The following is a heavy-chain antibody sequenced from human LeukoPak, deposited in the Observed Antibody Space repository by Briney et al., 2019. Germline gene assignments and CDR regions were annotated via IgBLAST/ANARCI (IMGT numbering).Heavy chain of an antibody. V-gene: IGHV4-38-2*02. CDR2: IYHSGST. CDR1: GYSISSGYY. Sequence: SETLSLTCTVPGYSISSGYYWGWIRQPPGKGLEWIGSIYHSGSTYYNPSLKSRVTISVDTSKNQFSLKLSSVTAADTAVYYCARKVQLWLNDYWGQGTLVTVSS. D-gene: IGHD5-18*01. CDR3: ARKVQLWLNDY. J-gene: IGHJ4*02.